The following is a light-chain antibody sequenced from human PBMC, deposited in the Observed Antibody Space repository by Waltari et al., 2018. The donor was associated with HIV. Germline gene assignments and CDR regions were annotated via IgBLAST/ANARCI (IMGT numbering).Light chain of an antibody. J-gene: IGKJ2*01. CDR2: DAS. V-gene: IGKV3-11*01. CDR3: QQGRT. Sequence: EVVLTQSPVTLSLSPGERATLSCRASQGVGIYLAWYQHKSGQPPRLLIYDASNRAADIPARFSGSGSGTQFTLTISSLDPEDFAVYYCQQGRTFGQGTKLEI. CDR1: QGVGIY.